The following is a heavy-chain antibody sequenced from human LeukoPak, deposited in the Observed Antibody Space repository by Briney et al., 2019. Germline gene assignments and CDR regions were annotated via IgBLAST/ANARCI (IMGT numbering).Heavy chain of an antibody. CDR2: INSDGSAT. CDR1: GFPFSSYW. V-gene: IGHV3-74*01. Sequence: QTGGSLRLSCAASGFPFSSYWMHWVRQVPGKGLLWVSRINSDGSATIYADSVRGRFTISRDNAKNTLCLQMSGLRVEDTAVYHCASDSPYYGMDVWGQGTTVTVSS. J-gene: IGHJ6*02. CDR3: ASDSPYYGMDV.